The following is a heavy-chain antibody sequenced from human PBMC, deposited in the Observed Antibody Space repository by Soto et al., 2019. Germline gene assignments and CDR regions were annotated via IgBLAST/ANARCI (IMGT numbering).Heavy chain of an antibody. CDR3: AHSRECDRFDP. V-gene: IGHV2-5*01. J-gene: IGHJ5*02. CDR2: IFWTDDE. CDR1: VFSLRTSQVD. Sequence: DSGPTLVNPTQTLTLTCNFSVFSLRTSQVDVGWIRNPPRKPRESLTLIFWTDDERYSPSLKSSLTTTKQICKSQKFLTMTNMDPADPATDYCAHSRECDRFDPWGQGTLVTVSS.